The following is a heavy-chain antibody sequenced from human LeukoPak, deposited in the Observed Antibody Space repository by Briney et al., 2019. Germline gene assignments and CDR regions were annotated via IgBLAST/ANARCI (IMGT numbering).Heavy chain of an antibody. CDR1: GFTFSSYA. J-gene: IGHJ5*02. V-gene: IGHV3-23*01. CDR2: ISGSGGST. D-gene: IGHD2-15*01. CDR3: AQDPGYCSGGSCYWFDP. Sequence: GGSLRLSCAASGFTFSSYAMSWVRQAPGKGLEWVSDISGSGGSTYYADSVKGRFTISRDNSKNTLYLQMNSLRAEDTAVYYCAQDPGYCSGGSCYWFDPWGQGTLVTVSS.